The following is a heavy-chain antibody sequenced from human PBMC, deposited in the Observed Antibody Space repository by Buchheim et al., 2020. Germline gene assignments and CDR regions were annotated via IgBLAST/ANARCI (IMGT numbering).Heavy chain of an antibody. V-gene: IGHV3-30*03. D-gene: IGHD6-19*01. Sequence: QVQLVESGGGVVQPGRSLRLSCAASGFTFSSYGMHWVRQAPGKGLEWVALISYDGSNKYYAESVKGRFTISRDNSKKTLYLQMSSLRVEDTALYYCAIHRSSGWPFDYWGQGAL. CDR2: ISYDGSNK. CDR3: AIHRSSGWPFDY. CDR1: GFTFSSYG. J-gene: IGHJ4*02.